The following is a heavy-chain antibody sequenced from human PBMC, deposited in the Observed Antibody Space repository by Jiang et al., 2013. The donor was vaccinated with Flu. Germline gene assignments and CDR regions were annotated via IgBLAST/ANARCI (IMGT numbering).Heavy chain of an antibody. CDR1: GGSVSSGNYY. D-gene: IGHD6-19*01. CDR2: IYYSGST. Sequence: PGLVKPSETLSLTCTVSGGSVSSGNYYWSWIRQPPGKGLEWIGYIYYSGSTNYNPSLKSRVTISLDTSNNQFSLKLSSVTAADTAMYYCARDGEIAVAGSDAFDVWGQGTMVTVSS. J-gene: IGHJ3*01. V-gene: IGHV4-61*01. CDR3: ARDGEIAVAGSDAFDV.